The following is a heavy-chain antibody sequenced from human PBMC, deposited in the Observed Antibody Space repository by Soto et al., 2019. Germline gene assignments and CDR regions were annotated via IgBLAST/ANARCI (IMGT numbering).Heavy chain of an antibody. D-gene: IGHD3-3*01. Sequence: QLQLQESGPGLVKPSETLSLTCTVSGGSISSSSYYWGWIRQPPGKGLEWIGSIYYSGSTYYNPSLKSRVTISVDTSKNQFSLKLSSVTAADTAVYYCARSRGWSVVGVVTLFDYWGQGTLVTVSS. J-gene: IGHJ4*02. CDR3: ARSRGWSVVGVVTLFDY. CDR1: GGSISSSSYY. CDR2: IYYSGST. V-gene: IGHV4-39*01.